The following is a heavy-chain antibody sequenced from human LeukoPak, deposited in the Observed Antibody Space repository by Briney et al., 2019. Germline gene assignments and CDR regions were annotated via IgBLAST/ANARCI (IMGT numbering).Heavy chain of an antibody. Sequence: SETLSLTCTVSGGPISSSSYYWGWIRQPPGKGLEWIGSIYYSGSTYYNPSLKSRVTISVDTSKNQFSLKLSSVTAADTAVYYCARLPTDAFDIWGQGTMVTVSS. CDR1: GGPISSSSYY. CDR3: ARLPTDAFDI. J-gene: IGHJ3*02. V-gene: IGHV4-39*01. CDR2: IYYSGST.